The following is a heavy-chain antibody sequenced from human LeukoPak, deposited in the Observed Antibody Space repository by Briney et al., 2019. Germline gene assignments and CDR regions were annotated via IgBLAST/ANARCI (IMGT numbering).Heavy chain of an antibody. V-gene: IGHV4-34*01. J-gene: IGHJ4*02. CDR1: GGSFSGYY. CDR2: INHSGST. Sequence: PSETLSLTCAVYGGSFSGYYWSWIRQPPGKGLEWMGEINHSGSTNYNPSLKSRVTISVDTSKNQFSLKLSSVTAADTAVYYCALFDYDSSGYYYEWDYWGQGTLVTVSS. CDR3: ALFDYDSSGYYYEWDY. D-gene: IGHD3-22*01.